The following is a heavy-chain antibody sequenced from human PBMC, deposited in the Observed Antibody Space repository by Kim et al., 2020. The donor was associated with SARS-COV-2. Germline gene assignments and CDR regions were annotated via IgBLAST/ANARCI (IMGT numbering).Heavy chain of an antibody. Sequence: GGSLRLSCAASGFTFSSYWMSWVRQAPGKGLEWVANIKQDGSEKYYVDSVKGRFTISRDNAKNSLYLQMNSLRAEDTAVYYCAREGYCSSTSCLFDSGLRYSMDVGGQGTTFTVSS. CDR2: IKQDGSEK. CDR1: GFTFSSYW. V-gene: IGHV3-7*01. D-gene: IGHD2-2*01. J-gene: IGHJ6*02. CDR3: AREGYCSSTSCLFDSGLRYSMDV.